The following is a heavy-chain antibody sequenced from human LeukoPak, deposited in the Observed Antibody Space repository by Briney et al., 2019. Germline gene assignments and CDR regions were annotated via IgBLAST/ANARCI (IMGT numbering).Heavy chain of an antibody. D-gene: IGHD2-2*02. CDR1: GGSISSSSYY. V-gene: IGHV4-39*01. Sequence: PSETLSLTCTVSGGSISSSSYYWGWIRQPPGKGLEWIGSIYYSGSTYYSPSLKSRVTISVDTSKNQFSLKLSSVTAADTAVYYCARRPYCSSTSCYNRYFDYWGQGTLVTVSS. CDR2: IYYSGST. CDR3: ARRPYCSSTSCYNRYFDY. J-gene: IGHJ4*02.